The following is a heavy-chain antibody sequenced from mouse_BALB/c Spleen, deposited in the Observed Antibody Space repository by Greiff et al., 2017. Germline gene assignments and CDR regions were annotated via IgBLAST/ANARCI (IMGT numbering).Heavy chain of an antibody. CDR1: GFTFSDYY. CDR2: ISDGGSYT. D-gene: IGHD2-14*01. J-gene: IGHJ1*01. CDR3: ARGAYYRYEGYFDV. V-gene: IGHV5-4*02. Sequence: EVQGVESGGGLVKPGGSLKLSCAASGFTFSDYYMYWVRQTPEKRLEWVATISDGGSYTYYPDSVKGRFTISRDNAKNNLYLQMSSLKSEDTAMYYCARGAYYRYEGYFDVWGAGTTVTVSS.